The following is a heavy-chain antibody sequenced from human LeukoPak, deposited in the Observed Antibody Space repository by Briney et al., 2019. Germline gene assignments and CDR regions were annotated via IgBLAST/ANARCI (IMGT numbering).Heavy chain of an antibody. CDR1: GYTFTSYD. D-gene: IGHD1-26*01. J-gene: IGHJ1*01. V-gene: IGHV1-8*01. Sequence: APVKVSCKASGYTFTSYDINWVRQATGQGLEWMGWMNPNSGNTGYAQKFQGRVTMTRNTSISTAYMELSSLRSEDTAVYYCAINDNSRRYFQYWGQGTLVTVSS. CDR3: AINDNSRRYFQY. CDR2: MNPNSGNT.